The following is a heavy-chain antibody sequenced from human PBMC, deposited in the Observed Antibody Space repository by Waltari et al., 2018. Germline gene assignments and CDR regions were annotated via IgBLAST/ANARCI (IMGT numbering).Heavy chain of an antibody. V-gene: IGHV4-61*02. D-gene: IGHD6-19*01. J-gene: IGHJ4*02. Sequence: QVLLQESGPGLMQASPTLSLTCTVSGDSISSADYYWSWIRRPAGKEMQWIGRVSSTGGANYDPSLKRRATISVDSSKNQFSLSLTSVTAADTATYYCAREDLAVRKTGGFDYWGQGVLVSVSS. CDR3: AREDLAVRKTGGFDY. CDR1: GDSISSADYY. CDR2: VSSTGGA.